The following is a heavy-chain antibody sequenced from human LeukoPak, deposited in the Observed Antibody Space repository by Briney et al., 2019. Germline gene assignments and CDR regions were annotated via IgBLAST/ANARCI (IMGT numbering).Heavy chain of an antibody. D-gene: IGHD4-17*01. CDR3: ARVPVYGDSGAAFDI. CDR1: GYTFTSYE. J-gene: IGHJ3*02. V-gene: IGHV1-8*01. CDR2: MNPNSGNT. Sequence: ASVKVSCKASGYTFTSYEINWVRQATGQGLEWRGCMNPNSGNTGYAQKFQGRVTMNRNTSINTAYMELSSVRSGDTAVYYCARVPVYGDSGAAFDIWGQGTMVTVSS.